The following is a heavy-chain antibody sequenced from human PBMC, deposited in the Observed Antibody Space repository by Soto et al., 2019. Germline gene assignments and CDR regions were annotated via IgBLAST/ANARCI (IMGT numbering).Heavy chain of an antibody. CDR2: VNPNSGNT. CDR1: GYTFTTYD. J-gene: IGHJ1*01. Sequence: QVQLVQSGAEVRKPGASVKVSCKASGYTFTTYDINWVRQATGQGLEWMGWVNPNSGNTGYAQKFHGRVTMDRNTSINTAYMELSSLRSADTAVYYWTRGPRVAEYWGQGTLVTVSS. V-gene: IGHV1-8*01. D-gene: IGHD2-15*01. CDR3: TRGPRVAEY.